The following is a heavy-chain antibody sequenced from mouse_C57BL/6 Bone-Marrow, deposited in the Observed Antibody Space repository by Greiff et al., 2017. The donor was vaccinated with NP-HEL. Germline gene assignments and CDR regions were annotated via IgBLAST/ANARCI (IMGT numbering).Heavy chain of an antibody. D-gene: IGHD2-1*01. CDR1: GYTFTNYW. Sequence: VQLQQSGAELVRPGTSVKMSCKASGYTFTNYWIGWAKQRPGHGLEWIGDIYPGGGYTYYNEKFKGKATLTADKSSSTAYMQFSSLTSEDSAIYDCAGGNYVDDAMDYWGQGTSVTVSS. J-gene: IGHJ4*01. V-gene: IGHV1-63*01. CDR3: AGGNYVDDAMDY. CDR2: IYPGGGYT.